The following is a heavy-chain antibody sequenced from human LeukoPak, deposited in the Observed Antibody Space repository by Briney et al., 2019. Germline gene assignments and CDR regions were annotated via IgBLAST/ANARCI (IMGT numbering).Heavy chain of an antibody. V-gene: IGHV4-38-2*02. CDR2: IYHSGST. Sequence: SETLSLTCTVSGYSISSGYYWGWIRQPPGKGLEWIGSIYHSGSTYYNPSLKSRVTISVDTSKNQFSLKLSSVTAADTAVYYCARGTWQLVNFDYWGQGTLVTVSS. J-gene: IGHJ4*02. CDR3: ARGTWQLVNFDY. D-gene: IGHD6-13*01. CDR1: GYSISSGYY.